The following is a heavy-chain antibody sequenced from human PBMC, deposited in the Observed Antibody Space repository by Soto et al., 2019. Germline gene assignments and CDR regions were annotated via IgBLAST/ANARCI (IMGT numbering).Heavy chain of an antibody. V-gene: IGHV4-59*01. CDR1: GGSISSYY. Sequence: PSETLSLTCTVSGGSISSYYWSWIRQPPGKGLEWIGYIYYSGSTNYNPSLKSRVTISVDTSKNQFSLKLSSVTAADTAVYYCARVFGFWSGYLYYYYGMDVWGQGXTVTVYS. J-gene: IGHJ6*02. CDR3: ARVFGFWSGYLYYYYGMDV. D-gene: IGHD3-3*01. CDR2: IYYSGST.